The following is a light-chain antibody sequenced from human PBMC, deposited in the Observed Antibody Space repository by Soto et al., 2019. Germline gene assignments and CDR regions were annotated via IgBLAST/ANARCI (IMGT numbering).Light chain of an antibody. J-gene: IGKJ4*01. CDR1: QSVSSY. CDR2: DAS. V-gene: IGKV3-11*01. Sequence: EIVLTQSPANLSLSPGERATLSCRASQSVSSYLAWYQQKPGQAPRLLIYDASNRATGIPARFSGSGSETDFTLTISSLEPEDFALYYCQQRSNWPLTFGGGTKVEIE. CDR3: QQRSNWPLT.